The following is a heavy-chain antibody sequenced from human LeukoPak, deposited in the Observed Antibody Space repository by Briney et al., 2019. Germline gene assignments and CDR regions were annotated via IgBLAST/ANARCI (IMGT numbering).Heavy chain of an antibody. CDR2: IIPIFGTA. CDR1: EGTFSSYA. V-gene: IGHV1-69*05. Sequence: GSSVKVSCKASEGTFSSYAISWVRQAPGQGLEWMGGIIPIFGTANYAQKFQGRVTITTDESTSTAYMELSSLRSEDTAVYYCARGTIVVVPAAGSAFDIWGQGTMVTVSS. J-gene: IGHJ3*02. D-gene: IGHD2-2*01. CDR3: ARGTIVVVPAAGSAFDI.